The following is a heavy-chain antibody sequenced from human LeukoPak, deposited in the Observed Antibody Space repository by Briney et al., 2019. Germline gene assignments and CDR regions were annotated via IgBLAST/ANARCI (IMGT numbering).Heavy chain of an antibody. J-gene: IGHJ4*02. CDR1: GFTFSTYA. D-gene: IGHD5-12*01. CDR2: LSPSGGIT. CDR3: ASPYSGYDYNFDH. V-gene: IGHV3-23*01. Sequence: GGSLRLSCAASGFTFSTYAMSWVRQAPGKGLEWVSALSPSGGITYYEDSVKGRFTISRDNSKNTLFLQMSSLRTEDTAVYYCASPYSGYDYNFDHWGQGTLVTVSS.